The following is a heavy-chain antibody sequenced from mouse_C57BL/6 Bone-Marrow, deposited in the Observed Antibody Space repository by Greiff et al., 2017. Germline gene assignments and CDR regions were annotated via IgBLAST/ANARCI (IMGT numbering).Heavy chain of an antibody. CDR2: LNPTNGGT. J-gene: IGHJ3*01. CDR1: GYTFPDYN. Sequence: EVQLQQSGPELVKPGASVKMSCKASGYTFPDYNMHWVKQSPGKSLEWIGYLNPTNGGTSYTQKFTGKATLTVNKSSSTAYMGIRSLTAEYSAVCYWAREGNREWPRFAYWGQGTLVTVSA. D-gene: IGHD1-3*01. CDR3: AREGNREWPRFAY. V-gene: IGHV1-22*01.